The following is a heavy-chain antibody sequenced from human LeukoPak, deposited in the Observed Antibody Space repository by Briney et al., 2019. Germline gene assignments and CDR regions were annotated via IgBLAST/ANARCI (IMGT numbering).Heavy chain of an antibody. CDR1: GFTFSSYA. J-gene: IGHJ4*02. V-gene: IGHV3-23*01. CDR2: ISGSGGST. CDR3: AISYTVTTTYFDY. D-gene: IGHD4-17*01. Sequence: GGSLRLSCAASGFTFSSYAMSGVRQAPGKGLEWVSAISGSGGSTYYADSVKGRFTISRDNSKNTLYLQMNSLRAEDTAVYYCAISYTVTTTYFDYWGQGTLVTVSS.